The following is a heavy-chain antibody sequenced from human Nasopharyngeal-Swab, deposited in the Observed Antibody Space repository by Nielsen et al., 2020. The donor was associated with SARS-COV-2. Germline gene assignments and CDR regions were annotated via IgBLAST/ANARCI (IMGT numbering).Heavy chain of an antibody. V-gene: IGHV3-9*01. CDR2: ISWNSGSI. Sequence: GGSLRLSCAASGFTFDDYAMHWVRQAPGKGLEWVSGISWNSGSIGYADSVKGRFTISRDNAKNSLYLQMNSLRAEDTALYYCAKLTDYGDYYFDYWGQGTLVTVSS. D-gene: IGHD4-17*01. J-gene: IGHJ4*02. CDR3: AKLTDYGDYYFDY. CDR1: GFTFDDYA.